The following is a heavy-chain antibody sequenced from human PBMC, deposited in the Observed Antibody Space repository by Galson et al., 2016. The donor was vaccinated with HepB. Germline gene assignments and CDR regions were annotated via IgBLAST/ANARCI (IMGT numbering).Heavy chain of an antibody. CDR1: GGSINTGGYY. Sequence: TLSLTCTVSGGSINTGGYYWSWVRQHPGKGLEWVGYIYYGGSTYYNPSLKSRLTIAMDTSKNQFSLNLNSVSAADTAVYFCARDPTGYCAFDRCSPYFDSWGQGHLVTVSS. J-gene: IGHJ4*02. CDR2: IYYGGST. CDR3: ARDPTGYCAFDRCSPYFDS. D-gene: IGHD3/OR15-3a*01. V-gene: IGHV4-31*03.